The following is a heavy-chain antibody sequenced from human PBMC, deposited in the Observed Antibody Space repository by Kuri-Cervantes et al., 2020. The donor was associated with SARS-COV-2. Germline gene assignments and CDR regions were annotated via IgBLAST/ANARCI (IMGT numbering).Heavy chain of an antibody. CDR3: ARALIAVAGKNYYGMDV. Sequence: ASVKVSCKASGYTFTGYYMHWVRQAPGQGLEWMGRINPNSGGTNYAQKFQGRVTMTGDTSISTAYMELSRLRSDDTAVYYCARALIAVAGKNYYGMDVWGQGTTVTVSS. CDR2: INPNSGGT. D-gene: IGHD6-19*01. V-gene: IGHV1-2*06. CDR1: GYTFTGYY. J-gene: IGHJ6*02.